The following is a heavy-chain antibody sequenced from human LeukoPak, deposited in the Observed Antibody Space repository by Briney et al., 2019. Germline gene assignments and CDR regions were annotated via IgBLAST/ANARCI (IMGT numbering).Heavy chain of an antibody. V-gene: IGHV3-23*01. CDR2: IEGGGHST. CDR3: AQDTYSSPYSFDS. CDR1: GFIFGYFA. Sequence: GGSLRLSCPAPGFIFGYFAMDWVREAPGTVLERISGIEGGGHSTHYADSVKGRFTISRDNPRSTLYLEMENLRVEDTAIYYCAQDTYSSPYSFDSWGHGTLVIVSS. D-gene: IGHD4-11*01. J-gene: IGHJ4*01.